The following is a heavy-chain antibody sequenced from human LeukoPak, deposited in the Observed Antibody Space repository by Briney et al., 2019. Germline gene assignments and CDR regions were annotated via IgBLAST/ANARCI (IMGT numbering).Heavy chain of an antibody. D-gene: IGHD3-22*01. J-gene: IGHJ4*02. V-gene: IGHV3-23*01. CDR2: VSGSGGNT. Sequence: PGGSLRLSCAASGFSFGTYAMTWVRQAPGKGLECVSTVSGSGGNTYYTDSVKGRFTISRDNSKNTLFLQMSSLRAEDTALYYCTNGGVVSAFGYWGQGVLVTVSS. CDR1: GFSFGTYA. CDR3: TNGGVVSAFGY.